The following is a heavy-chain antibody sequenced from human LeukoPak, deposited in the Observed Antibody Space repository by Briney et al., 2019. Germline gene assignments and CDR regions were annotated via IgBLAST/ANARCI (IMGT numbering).Heavy chain of an antibody. J-gene: IGHJ4*02. Sequence: ASVKVSCKASGYIFTGYYLHWVRQAPGQGLEWMGWISAYNGNTNSAQKFQGRVTMTTDTSTSTAYMELRSLRSDDTALYYCARDKAAGPYYFDYWGQGTLVTVSS. CDR2: ISAYNGNT. D-gene: IGHD6-13*01. CDR3: ARDKAAGPYYFDY. V-gene: IGHV1-18*04. CDR1: GYIFTGYY.